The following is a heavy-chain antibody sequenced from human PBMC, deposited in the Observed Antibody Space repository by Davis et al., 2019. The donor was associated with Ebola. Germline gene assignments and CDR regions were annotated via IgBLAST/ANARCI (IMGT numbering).Heavy chain of an antibody. CDR2: IIPIFGTA. D-gene: IGHD2-15*01. J-gene: IGHJ6*02. CDR1: GGTFSSYD. Sequence: AASVKVSCKASGGTFSSYDISWVRQAPGQGLEWMGGIIPIFGTANYAQKFQGRVTITADKSTSTAYMELSSLRSEDTAVYYCARWYCSGGSCYSTRREYYGMDVWGQGTTVTVSS. V-gene: IGHV1-69*06. CDR3: ARWYCSGGSCYSTRREYYGMDV.